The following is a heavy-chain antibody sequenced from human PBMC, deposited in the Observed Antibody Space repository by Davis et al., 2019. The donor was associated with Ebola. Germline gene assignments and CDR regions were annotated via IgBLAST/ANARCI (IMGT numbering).Heavy chain of an antibody. CDR2: NNPNSGGT. V-gene: IGHV1-2*04. CDR3: ARDQSAITIFGGGMDV. CDR1: GYAFTGYY. J-gene: IGHJ6*02. Sequence: ASVKVSCKASGYAFTGYYMHWVRQAPGQGLEWMGWNNPNSGGTNYAQKFQGWVTMTRDTSISTAYMELSRLRSDDTAVYYCARDQSAITIFGGGMDVWGQGTTVTVSS. D-gene: IGHD3-3*01.